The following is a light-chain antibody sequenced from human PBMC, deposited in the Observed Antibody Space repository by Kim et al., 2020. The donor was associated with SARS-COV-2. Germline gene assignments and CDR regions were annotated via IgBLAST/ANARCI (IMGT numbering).Light chain of an antibody. CDR3: QQYYDYSPYT. V-gene: IGKV1-5*01. J-gene: IGKJ2*01. Sequence: DIQMTQSPSTLSVSVGDRVAITCRASQGIGNWLAWYQQRPGKAPKLLIYDASSLEGGVPSRFSGSGSGTEFTLTISSLQPDDFATYYCQQYYDYSPYTFGQGTKLEIK. CDR1: QGIGNW. CDR2: DAS.